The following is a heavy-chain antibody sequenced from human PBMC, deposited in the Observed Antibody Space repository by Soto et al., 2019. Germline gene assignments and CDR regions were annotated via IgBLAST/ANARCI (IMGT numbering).Heavy chain of an antibody. CDR3: ARALDTTMASKDNWFDP. V-gene: IGHV3-30-3*01. CDR1: GYTLTSYA. Sequence: SSTASGYTLTSYAVHWVRQATGQGLEWVAVISYDENNRYYIDSVKGRFTISRDNSKNTLYLQVNSLRTEDTAVYYCARALDTTMASKDNWFDPWGQGTLVTVSS. D-gene: IGHD5-18*01. CDR2: ISYDENNR. J-gene: IGHJ5*02.